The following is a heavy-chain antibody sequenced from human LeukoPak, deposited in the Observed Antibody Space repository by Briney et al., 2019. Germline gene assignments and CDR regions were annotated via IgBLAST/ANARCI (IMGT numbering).Heavy chain of an antibody. CDR3: ADYGVAVVRNNFY. CDR2: FSFARNT. CDR1: GLAFSSFA. D-gene: IGHD3-16*01. V-gene: IGHV3-23*01. J-gene: IGHJ4*02. Sequence: GGSLRLSCAASGLAFSSFAMSWVRQAPGQRLEWVSTFSFARNTFYADSVKGRCTISSDNSRNTVYLQMTSLRADDTAVYYCADYGVAVVRNNFYWGQGTLVTVSS.